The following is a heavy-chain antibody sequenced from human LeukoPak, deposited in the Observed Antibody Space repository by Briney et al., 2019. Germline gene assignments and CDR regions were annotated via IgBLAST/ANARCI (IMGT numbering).Heavy chain of an antibody. CDR3: ARGEGSYFDY. CDR1: GGSISSGGYS. J-gene: IGHJ4*02. Sequence: PSQTLSLTCAVSGGSISSGGYSWSWIRQPPGKGLEWIGYMYDSGSTYYNPSLKSRVTISVDSSKNQFSLKLSSVTAADTAVYSCARGEGSYFDYWGQGTLVTVSS. V-gene: IGHV4-30-2*01. CDR2: MYDSGST.